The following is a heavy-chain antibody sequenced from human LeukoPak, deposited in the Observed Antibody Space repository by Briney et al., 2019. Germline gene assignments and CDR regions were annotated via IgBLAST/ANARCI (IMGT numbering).Heavy chain of an antibody. CDR3: ARHKPTGSYPLEL. J-gene: IGHJ4*02. CDR1: GGSMSSYY. CDR2: IYYSGST. D-gene: IGHD3-10*01. Sequence: SETLSLTCTVSGGSMSSYYWSWLRQPPGKGLEWIGHIYYSGSTNYNPSLRSRLTISLDTSTSQFSLRLSSVTAADTAVYYCARHKPTGSYPLELWGQGTLVTVSS. V-gene: IGHV4-59*08.